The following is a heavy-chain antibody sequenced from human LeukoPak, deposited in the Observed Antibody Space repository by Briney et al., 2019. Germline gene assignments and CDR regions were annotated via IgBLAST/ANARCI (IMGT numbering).Heavy chain of an antibody. CDR3: ARGGGSGGTVTTFDY. D-gene: IGHD4-11*01. CDR2: IIPIFGTA. J-gene: IGHJ4*02. CDR1: GGTFSSYA. Sequence: SVKVPCKASGGTFSSYAISWVRQAPGQGLEWMGGIIPIFGTANYAQKFQGRVTITTDESTSTAYMELSSLRSEDTAVYYCARGGGSGGTVTTFDYWGQGTLVTVSS. V-gene: IGHV1-69*05.